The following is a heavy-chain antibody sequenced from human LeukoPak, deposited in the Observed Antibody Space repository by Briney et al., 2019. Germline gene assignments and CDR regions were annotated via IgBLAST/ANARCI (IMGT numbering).Heavy chain of an antibody. V-gene: IGHV4-31*03. D-gene: IGHD5-18*01. CDR1: GGSISSGGYY. CDR2: IYYSGST. CDR3: ARDVLLDTAMVSHYYYYGMDV. Sequence: PSQTLSLTCTVSGGSISSGGYYWSWIRQHPGKGLEWIGYIYYSGSTYYNPSLKSRVTISVDTSKNQFSLKLSSVTAADTAVYYCARDVLLDTAMVSHYYYYGMDVWGQGTTVTVSS. J-gene: IGHJ6*02.